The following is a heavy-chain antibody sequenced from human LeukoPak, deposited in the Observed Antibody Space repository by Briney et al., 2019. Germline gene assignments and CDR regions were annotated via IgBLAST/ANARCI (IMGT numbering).Heavy chain of an antibody. CDR3: ASRSGSFSDALDI. D-gene: IGHD3-10*01. CDR1: GGSIRSYN. CDR2: IHYSEST. Sequence: PSETLSLTCTVSGGSIRSYNWGWIRQPPGKGLEWIGYIHYSESTKYNPSLKSRVTMSVDTSKNQFSLKLSSVTAADTAVYYCASRSGSFSDALDIWGQGTLVTVSS. V-gene: IGHV4-59*08. J-gene: IGHJ3*02.